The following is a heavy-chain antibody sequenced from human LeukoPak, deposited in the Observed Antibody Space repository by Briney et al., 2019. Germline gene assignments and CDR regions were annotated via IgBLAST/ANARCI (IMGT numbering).Heavy chain of an antibody. Sequence: ASVKVSCKASGYTFTGYYMHWVRQAPGQGLEWMGWINPNSGGTNYAQKFQGRVTMTRDTSISTAYMELSRLRSDDTAVYYCARERYSSGQSRWFDPWGQGTLVTVSS. CDR1: GYTFTGYY. J-gene: IGHJ5*02. CDR2: INPNSGGT. V-gene: IGHV1-2*02. CDR3: ARERYSSGQSRWFDP. D-gene: IGHD6-19*01.